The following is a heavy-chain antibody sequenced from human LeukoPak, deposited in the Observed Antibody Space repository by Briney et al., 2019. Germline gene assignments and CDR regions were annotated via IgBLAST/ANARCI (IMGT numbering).Heavy chain of an antibody. CDR3: ARDRGIGWGGMIEDYYYGMDV. J-gene: IGHJ6*02. CDR1: GYTFTSYG. CDR2: INTYNGNR. V-gene: IGHV1-18*01. Sequence: ASVKVSCKASGYTFTSYGISWVRQAPGQGLEWMGWINTYNGNRDYEQKVQGRVTMTTDKSTSTVYMELRSLRPDDTAVYYCARDRGIGWGGMIEDYYYGMDVWGQGTTVTVSS. D-gene: IGHD6-25*01.